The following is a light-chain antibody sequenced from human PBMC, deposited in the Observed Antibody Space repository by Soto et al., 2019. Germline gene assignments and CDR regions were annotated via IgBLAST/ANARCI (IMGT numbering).Light chain of an antibody. CDR3: QQYSSSPPWT. V-gene: IGKV3-20*01. CDR2: GAS. Sequence: EIVMTQSPATLSVSPGEGVTLSCRASQSVSSNLAWYQQRPGQAPRLLIYGASSRATGIPDRFSGSVSGTGFTLTISRLEPEDFAVYYCQQYSSSPPWTFGQGTKVDIK. J-gene: IGKJ1*01. CDR1: QSVSSN.